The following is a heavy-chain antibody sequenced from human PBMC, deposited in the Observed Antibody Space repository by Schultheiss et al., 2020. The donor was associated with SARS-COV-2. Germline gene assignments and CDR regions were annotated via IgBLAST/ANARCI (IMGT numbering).Heavy chain of an antibody. CDR2: IYSGGST. D-gene: IGHD6-13*01. CDR1: GFTVSSNY. Sequence: GGSLRLSCAASGFTVSSNYMSWVRQAPGKGLEWVSVIYSGGSTYYADSVKGRFTISRGNSKNTLYLQMNSLRAEDTAVYYCASERSSSRDYYYYYGMDVWGQGTTVTVSS. J-gene: IGHJ6*02. CDR3: ASERSSSRDYYYYYGMDV. V-gene: IGHV3-53*01.